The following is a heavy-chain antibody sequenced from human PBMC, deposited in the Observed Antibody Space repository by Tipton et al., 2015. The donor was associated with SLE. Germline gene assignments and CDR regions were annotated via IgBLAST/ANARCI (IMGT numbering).Heavy chain of an antibody. Sequence: QSGAEVKKPGASVKVSCKASGFTFSSHGINWVRQAPGQGLEWMGWISSYSGTTNYAQKLQGRVTMTTDTSTSTAYMELRSLRSDDTAVYYCARSIVAPTDFDYWGKGTLVTVSA. D-gene: IGHD5-12*01. CDR1: GFTFSSHG. CDR2: ISSYSGTT. J-gene: IGHJ4*02. V-gene: IGHV1-18*01. CDR3: ARSIVAPTDFDY.